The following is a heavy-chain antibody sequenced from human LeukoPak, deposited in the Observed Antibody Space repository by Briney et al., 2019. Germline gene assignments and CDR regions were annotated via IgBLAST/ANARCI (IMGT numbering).Heavy chain of an antibody. CDR1: GFTVSNNY. CDR2: IYVGGTT. J-gene: IGHJ6*02. Sequence: GGSLRLSCAVSGFTVSNNYMSWVRQAPGKGLEWVSVIYVGGTTYYADSVKGRFSISRDNSKNTLHLQMNSLRAEDTAVYFCARDVRNYYGLDVWGQGTAVTVSS. D-gene: IGHD1-14*01. V-gene: IGHV3-53*01. CDR3: ARDVRNYYGLDV.